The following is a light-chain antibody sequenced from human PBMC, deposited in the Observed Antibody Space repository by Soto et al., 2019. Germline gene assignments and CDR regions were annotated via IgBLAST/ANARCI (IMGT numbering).Light chain of an antibody. CDR1: SSDVGAYTY. V-gene: IGLV2-14*01. Sequence: QSALTQPASVSGSPGQSITISCTGTSSDVGAYTYVSWYQQHPGKAPKLMIFEVSDRPSGVSNRFSGSKSGNTASLTISGLQADDEADYYCSSYTAGNTLVFGGGTKLTVL. CDR3: SSYTAGNTLV. J-gene: IGLJ2*01. CDR2: EVS.